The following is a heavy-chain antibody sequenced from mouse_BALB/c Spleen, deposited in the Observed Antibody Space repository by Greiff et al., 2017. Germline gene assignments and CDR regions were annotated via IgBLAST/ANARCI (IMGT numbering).Heavy chain of an antibody. CDR1: GFTFSSYG. V-gene: IGHV5-6-3*01. J-gene: IGHJ2*01. CDR3: ARGGDYFDY. CDR2: INSNGGST. Sequence: DVKLVESGGGLVQPGGSLKLSCAASGFTFSSYGMSWVRQTPDKRLELVATINSNGGSTYYPDSVKGRFTTSRDNAKNTLYLQMSSLKSEDTAMYYCARGGDYFDYWGQGTTLTVSS.